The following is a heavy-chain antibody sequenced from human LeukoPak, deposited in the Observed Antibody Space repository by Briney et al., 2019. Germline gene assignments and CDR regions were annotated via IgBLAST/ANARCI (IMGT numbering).Heavy chain of an antibody. J-gene: IGHJ4*02. Sequence: PSETLSLTCTVSGGSISSYYWSWIRQPPGKGLEWIGYIYYSGSTNYNPSLKSRVTISVDTSKNQFSLKLSSVTAADTAVYYCARGARYYYDSSGYCLPPHFDYWGQGTLVTVSS. CDR2: IYYSGST. CDR3: ARGARYYYDSSGYCLPPHFDY. V-gene: IGHV4-59*01. CDR1: GGSISSYY. D-gene: IGHD3-22*01.